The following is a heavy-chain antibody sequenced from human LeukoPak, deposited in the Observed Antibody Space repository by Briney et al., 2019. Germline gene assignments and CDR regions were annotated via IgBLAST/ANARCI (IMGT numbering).Heavy chain of an antibody. J-gene: IGHJ4*02. V-gene: IGHV1-2*02. Sequence: ASVKVSCKTSGYTFTSYDINWVRQAPGQGLEWMGWINPNSGGTNYAQKFQGRVTMTRDTSISTAYMELSRLRSDDTAVYYCASPGYDSSGLTWGQGTLVTVSS. CDR3: ASPGYDSSGLT. D-gene: IGHD6-19*01. CDR2: INPNSGGT. CDR1: GYTFTSYD.